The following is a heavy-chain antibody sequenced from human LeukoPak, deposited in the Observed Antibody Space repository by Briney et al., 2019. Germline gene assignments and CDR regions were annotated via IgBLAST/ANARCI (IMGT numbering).Heavy chain of an antibody. CDR1: GGSFSSDSYY. CDR2: INYSGTT. CDR3: ARRGTYSGNLFDN. J-gene: IGHJ4*02. D-gene: IGHD1-26*01. V-gene: IGHV4-39*01. Sequence: PSETLSLTCTVSGGSFSSDSYYWVWVRQPPGKGLEWPGSINYSGTTFYSSSLKSRITLSMDASNNQFSLRLTSVTAADTAVYYCARRGTYSGNLFDNWGQGTLVTVSS.